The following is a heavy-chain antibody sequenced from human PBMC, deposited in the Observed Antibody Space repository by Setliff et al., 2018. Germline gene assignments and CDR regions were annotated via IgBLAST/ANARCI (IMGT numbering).Heavy chain of an antibody. Sequence: VGSLRLSCAASGFAFNTYWMHWVRQAPGKGLEYVSGISSDGGSTYYANSVKDRFTISRDNSKNTLWLQMGSLRAEDMAVYYCARDDYNYGYNSWGQGTLVTVSS. CDR2: ISSDGGST. CDR3: ARDDYNYGYNS. CDR1: GFAFNTYW. V-gene: IGHV3-64*01. J-gene: IGHJ4*02. D-gene: IGHD5-18*01.